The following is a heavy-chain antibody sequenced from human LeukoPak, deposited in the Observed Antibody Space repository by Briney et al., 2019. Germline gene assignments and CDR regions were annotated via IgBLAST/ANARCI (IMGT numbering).Heavy chain of an antibody. V-gene: IGHV3-30*18. CDR2: ISNDGSKE. Sequence: GRSLRLSCAASRFTFSSYGMHWVRQAPGNGLEWVAIISNDGSKEYYADSVKGRFTISRDNSKNTLHLQMNSLRAEDTAVYYCAKDRPTYGDYHWDFDYWGQGTLVTVSS. CDR1: RFTFSSYG. D-gene: IGHD4-17*01. CDR3: AKDRPTYGDYHWDFDY. J-gene: IGHJ4*02.